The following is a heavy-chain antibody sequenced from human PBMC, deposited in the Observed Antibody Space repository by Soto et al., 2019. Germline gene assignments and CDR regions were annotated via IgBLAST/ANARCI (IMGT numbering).Heavy chain of an antibody. Sequence: GSLRLSCAASGITFSKAWMNWVRQSPGKGLEWVGRIKSKSDGGTTDYAAPVKGRFTISRDDSENTLCLQMNSLKTEDTAVYYCTTNFYSDYGMDVWGQGTTVTVSS. CDR2: IKSKSDGGTT. CDR1: GITFSKAW. CDR3: TTNFYSDYGMDV. V-gene: IGHV3-15*01. J-gene: IGHJ6*02. D-gene: IGHD4-4*01.